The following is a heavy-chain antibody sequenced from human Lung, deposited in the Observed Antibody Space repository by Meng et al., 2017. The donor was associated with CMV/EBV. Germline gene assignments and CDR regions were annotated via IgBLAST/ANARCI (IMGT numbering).Heavy chain of an antibody. J-gene: IGHJ4*02. D-gene: IGHD3-22*01. CDR3: ARGILGGYYDSRGYVTDF. Sequence: LTXXASGFTVSSNHMSWVRQAPGKGLEWISVLHSDGFTKYADSVKGRFTISRDNPKNTLYLEMSSLRTEDTAVYYCARGILGGYYDSRGYVTDFWGQRXLVTVSS. V-gene: IGHV3-66*02. CDR1: GFTVSSNH. CDR2: LHSDGFT.